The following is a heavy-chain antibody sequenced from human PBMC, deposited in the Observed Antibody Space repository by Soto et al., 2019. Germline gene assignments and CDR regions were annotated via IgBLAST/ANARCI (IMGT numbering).Heavy chain of an antibody. V-gene: IGHV4-30-4*02. J-gene: IGHJ6*02. CDR1: GGSVSGVDYF. CDR3: ARDLKVHYYYYGMDV. Sequence: SETLSLTCTVSGGSVSGVDYFWSWIRQSPGKGLEWIGYIYYTGITHLNPSLKSRLTMAVDTSKNQFSLKLSSVTAADTAVYYCARDLKVHYYYYGMDVWGQGTTVTVSS. CDR2: IYYTGIT.